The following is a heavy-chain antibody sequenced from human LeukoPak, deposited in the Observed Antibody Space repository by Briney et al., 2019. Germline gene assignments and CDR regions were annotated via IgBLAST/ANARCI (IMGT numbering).Heavy chain of an antibody. CDR2: IYSGGST. Sequence: PGGSLRLSRAASGFTVSSNYMSWVRQAPGKGLEWVSVIYSGGSTYYADSVKGRFTISRDNSKNTLYLQMNSLRAEDTAVYYCARDCDWNDDRTIYGMDVWGQGTTVTVSS. V-gene: IGHV3-53*01. CDR3: ARDCDWNDDRTIYGMDV. J-gene: IGHJ6*02. CDR1: GFTVSSNY. D-gene: IGHD1-1*01.